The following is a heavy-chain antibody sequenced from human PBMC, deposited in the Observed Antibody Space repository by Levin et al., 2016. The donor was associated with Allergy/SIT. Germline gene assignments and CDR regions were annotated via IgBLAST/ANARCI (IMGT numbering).Heavy chain of an antibody. CDR3: ARGSRGNVGGFDS. CDR1: GYSISSGYY. V-gene: IGHV4-61*01. CDR2: IHYSGST. Sequence: SETLSLTCPVSGYSISSGYYWSWIRQPPGKGLEWIGYIHYSGSTNYNPSLKSRVTISVDTSKNQFSLQLNSVTAADTAVYYCARGSRGNVGGFDSWGQGTLVNVSP. J-gene: IGHJ4*02. D-gene: IGHD1-1*01.